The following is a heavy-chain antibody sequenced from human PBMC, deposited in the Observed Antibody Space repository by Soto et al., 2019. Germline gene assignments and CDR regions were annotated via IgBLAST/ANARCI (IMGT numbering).Heavy chain of an antibody. Sequence: GASVKVSCKASGYTFTGYYMHWVRQAPGQGLEWMGWINPNSGGTNYAQKFQGWVTMTRDTSISTAYMELSRLRSDDTAVYYCARDPIAARPPHYYYGMDVWGQGTTVTVSS. CDR3: ARDPIAARPPHYYYGMDV. CDR1: GYTFTGYY. V-gene: IGHV1-2*04. J-gene: IGHJ6*02. D-gene: IGHD6-6*01. CDR2: INPNSGGT.